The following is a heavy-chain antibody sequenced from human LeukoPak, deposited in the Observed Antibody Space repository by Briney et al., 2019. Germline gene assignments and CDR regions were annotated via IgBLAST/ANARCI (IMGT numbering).Heavy chain of an antibody. CDR1: GDSISSYY. J-gene: IGHJ4*02. D-gene: IGHD7-27*01. CDR3: ARDKLGLGSDY. Sequence: SETLSLTCTVSGDSISSYYWSWIRQPPGQGLEWIGYISSTGSTKYNPSLKSRVTISVDTSKNQFSLKLSSVTAADTAVYYCARDKLGLGSDYWGQGTLVTVSS. V-gene: IGHV4-59*01. CDR2: ISSTGST.